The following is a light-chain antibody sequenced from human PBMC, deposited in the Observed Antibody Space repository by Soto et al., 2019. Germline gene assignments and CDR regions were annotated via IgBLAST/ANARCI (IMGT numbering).Light chain of an antibody. CDR1: QNIKKY. CDR3: QQSFGTPLT. V-gene: IGKV1-39*01. CDR2: TAS. J-gene: IGKJ4*01. Sequence: DIQMPQSPASLSASVGDRVTITCRASQNIKKYLNWYQQKPGKAPNLLIYTASSLQVGFPSRFSGSGSGTDFTLTISSLQPEDFATYYCQQSFGTPLTFGGGTKVEIK.